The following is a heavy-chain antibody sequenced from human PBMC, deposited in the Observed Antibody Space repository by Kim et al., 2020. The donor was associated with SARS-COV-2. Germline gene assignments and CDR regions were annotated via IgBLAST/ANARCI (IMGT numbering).Heavy chain of an antibody. D-gene: IGHD6-25*01. Sequence: ADSVKGRFTISRDNSKNTQYLQMNSLRVEDTAMYYCAKDPRLIAAGTSFDHWGLGTLVTVSS. J-gene: IGHJ4*02. CDR3: AKDPRLIAAGTSFDH. V-gene: IGHV3-33*06.